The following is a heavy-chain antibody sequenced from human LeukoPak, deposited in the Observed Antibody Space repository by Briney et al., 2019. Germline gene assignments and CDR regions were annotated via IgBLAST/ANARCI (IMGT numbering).Heavy chain of an antibody. D-gene: IGHD3-22*01. CDR3: ASGSYYYDPPDY. V-gene: IGHV3-74*01. CDR1: GFTLSYYW. J-gene: IGHJ4*02. Sequence: GGSLRLSCAASGFTLSYYWQHWVRHVPGKGLVRVSHINSDGSSTNYADSVKGRFAISRDNAKNTLYLQMNSLSAEDTAVYYCASGSYYYDPPDYWGQGTLVTVSS. CDR2: INSDGSST.